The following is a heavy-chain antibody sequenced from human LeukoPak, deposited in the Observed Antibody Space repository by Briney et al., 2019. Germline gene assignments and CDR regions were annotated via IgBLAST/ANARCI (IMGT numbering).Heavy chain of an antibody. CDR3: AIEVTSYYDSSAYTGYFDL. V-gene: IGHV3-11*04. Sequence: GGSLRLSCAASGFTFSDYYMSWIRQAPGKGLEWVSYISSTTGSTTYYADSVKGRFTISRDNAKDSLFLQMNSLRAEDTAVYYCAIEVTSYYDSSAYTGYFDLWGRGTLVTVSS. CDR1: GFTFSDYY. J-gene: IGHJ2*01. CDR2: ISSTTGSTT. D-gene: IGHD3-22*01.